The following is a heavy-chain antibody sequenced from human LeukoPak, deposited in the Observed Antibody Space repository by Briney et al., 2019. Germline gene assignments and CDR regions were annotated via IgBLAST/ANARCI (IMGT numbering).Heavy chain of an antibody. D-gene: IGHD2-8*01. J-gene: IGHJ6*03. V-gene: IGHV7-4-1*02. CDR3: ARSHNGGYRDYYMDV. CDR1: GYTFTSYA. CDR2: INTNTGNP. Sequence: ASVKVSCKASGYTFTSYAMNWVRQAPGQGLEWMGWINTNTGNPTYARCFTGRFVFSLDTSVSTAYLQISSLKAEDTAVYYCARSHNGGYRDYYMDVWGKGTTVTVSS.